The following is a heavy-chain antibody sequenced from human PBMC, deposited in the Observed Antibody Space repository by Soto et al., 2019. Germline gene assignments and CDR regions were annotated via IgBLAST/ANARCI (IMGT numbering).Heavy chain of an antibody. Sequence: LRLSCAASGFTFSSYGMHWVRQAPGKGLEWVAVIWYDGSNKYYADSVKGRFTISRGNSKNTLYLQMNSLRAEDTAVYYCARDGIGYCSSTSCYRLDYWGQGTLVTVSS. CDR3: ARDGIGYCSSTSCYRLDY. CDR2: IWYDGSNK. CDR1: GFTFSSYG. V-gene: IGHV3-33*01. D-gene: IGHD2-2*02. J-gene: IGHJ4*02.